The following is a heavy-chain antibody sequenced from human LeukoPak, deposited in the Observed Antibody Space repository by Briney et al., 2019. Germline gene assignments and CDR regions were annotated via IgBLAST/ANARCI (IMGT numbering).Heavy chain of an antibody. Sequence: ASVKVSCKASGYTFTSYGISWVRQAPGQGLEWMGWISAYNGNTNYAQKLQGRVTMTTDTSTSTAYMELRSLRSEDTAVYYCAREVGGSGMLSWFDPWGQGTLVTVSS. D-gene: IGHD3-10*01. V-gene: IGHV1-18*01. CDR3: AREVGGSGMLSWFDP. CDR1: GYTFTSYG. J-gene: IGHJ5*02. CDR2: ISAYNGNT.